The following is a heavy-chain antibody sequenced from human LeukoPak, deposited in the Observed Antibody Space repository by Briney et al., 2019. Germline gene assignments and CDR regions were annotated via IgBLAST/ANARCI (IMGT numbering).Heavy chain of an antibody. J-gene: IGHJ6*04. CDR1: GGTFSSYA. CDR3: ATGRQGYCSGGSCYALGDYYYYYGMDV. CDR2: IIPIFGTA. D-gene: IGHD2-15*01. Sequence: ASVKVSCKASGGTFSSYAISWVRQAPGQGLEWMGGIIPIFGTANYAQKFQGRVTITADESTSTAYMELSSLRSEDTAVYYCATGRQGYCSGGSCYALGDYYYYYGMDVWGKGTTVTVSS. V-gene: IGHV1-69*13.